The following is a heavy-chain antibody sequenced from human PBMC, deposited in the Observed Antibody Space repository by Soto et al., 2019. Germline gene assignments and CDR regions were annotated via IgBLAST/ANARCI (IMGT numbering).Heavy chain of an antibody. V-gene: IGHV4-34*01. J-gene: IGHJ6*02. CDR1: GGSFSGYY. Sequence: PWETLSLTCAVYGGSFSGYYLTWVRQPPGKGLEWIGDINHSGSANYNSSLKSRVTISVDTSKNQLSLNLRSVTAADTAVYYCAREEVPQWFTRGYYGMDVWGQGTTVTVSS. CDR3: AREEVPQWFTRGYYGMDV. CDR2: INHSGSA. D-gene: IGHD2-2*01.